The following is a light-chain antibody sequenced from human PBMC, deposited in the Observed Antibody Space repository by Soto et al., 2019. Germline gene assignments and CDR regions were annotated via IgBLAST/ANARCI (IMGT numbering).Light chain of an antibody. V-gene: IGLV1-40*01. CDR2: VNN. J-gene: IGLJ2*01. CDR1: SSNIGAGYD. CDR3: QSYDSSLSGVV. Sequence: QSVLTQPPSVSGAPGQRVTISCTGGSSNIGAGYDVHWYQQLPGTAPKLLIYVNNNRPSGVPDRFSGSKSGTSASLAITGLQAEDAADYYCQSYDSSLSGVVFGGGTKVTVL.